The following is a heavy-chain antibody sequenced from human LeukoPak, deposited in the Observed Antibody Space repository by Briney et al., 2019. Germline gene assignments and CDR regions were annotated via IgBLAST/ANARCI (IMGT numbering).Heavy chain of an antibody. CDR2: ISSSSSYI. CDR3: ASQWYSSSSSDLGGDY. V-gene: IGHV3-21*01. J-gene: IGHJ4*02. CDR1: GFTFSSYS. Sequence: PGGSLRLSCAASGFTFSSYSMIWVRQAPGKGLEWVSSISSSSSYIYYADSVKGRFTISRDNAKNSLYLQMNSLRAEDTAVYYCASQWYSSSSSDLGGDYWGQGTLVTVSS. D-gene: IGHD6-6*01.